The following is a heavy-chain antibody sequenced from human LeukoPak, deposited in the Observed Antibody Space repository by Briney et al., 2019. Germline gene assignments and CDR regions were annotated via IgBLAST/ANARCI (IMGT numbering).Heavy chain of an antibody. J-gene: IGHJ4*02. CDR1: GFTFSDYY. D-gene: IGHD3-10*01. V-gene: IGHV3-11*01. CDR2: ISSSGSTI. CDR3: ARSYWYYGSGSPIKW. Sequence: GGSLRLSCAASGFTFSDYYMSWIRQAPGKGLEWVSYISSSGSTIYYADSVKGRFTISRDNAKSSLYLQMNSLRAEDTAVYYCARSYWYYGSGSPIKWWGQGTLVTVSS.